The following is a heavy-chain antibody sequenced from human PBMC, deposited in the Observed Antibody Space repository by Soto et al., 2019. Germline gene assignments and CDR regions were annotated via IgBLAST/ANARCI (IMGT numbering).Heavy chain of an antibody. V-gene: IGHV1-69*02. CDR2: IIPILGIA. J-gene: IGHJ4*02. CDR1: GGTFSSYT. CDR3: ARVPATAIYYFDY. Sequence: QVQLVQSGAAVKKPGSSVKVSCKASGGTFSSYTISWVRQAPGQGLEWMGRIIPILGIANYAQKFQGRVTITADKSTSTAYMELSSLGSEDTAVYYCARVPATAIYYFDYWGQGTLVTVSS. D-gene: IGHD2-2*02.